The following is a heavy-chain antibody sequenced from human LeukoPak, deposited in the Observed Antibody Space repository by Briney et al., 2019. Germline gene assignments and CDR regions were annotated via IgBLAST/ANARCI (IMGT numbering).Heavy chain of an antibody. CDR3: ARDRGMYYDFWSGYYDY. Sequence: GGSLRLSCAASGFTFSSYAMHWVRQAPGKGLEWVAVISYDGSNKYYADSVKGRFTISRDNSKNTLYLQMNSLRAEDTAVYYCARDRGMYYDFWSGYYDYWGQGTLVTVSS. J-gene: IGHJ4*02. CDR2: ISYDGSNK. V-gene: IGHV3-30-3*01. D-gene: IGHD3-3*01. CDR1: GFTFSSYA.